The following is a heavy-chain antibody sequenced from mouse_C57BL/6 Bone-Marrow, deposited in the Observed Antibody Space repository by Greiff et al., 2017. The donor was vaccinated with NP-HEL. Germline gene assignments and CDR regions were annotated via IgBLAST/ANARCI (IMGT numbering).Heavy chain of an antibody. CDR2: ISSGSSTI. V-gene: IGHV5-17*01. Sequence: EVKLVDSGGGLVKPGGSLKLSCAASGFTFSDYGMHWVRQAPEKGLEWVAYISSGSSTIYYADTVKGRFTISRDNAKNTLFLQMTSLRSEDTAMYYCARRTGKDYYYAMDYWGQGTSVTVSS. CDR3: ARRTGKDYYYAMDY. D-gene: IGHD4-1*01. CDR1: GFTFSDYG. J-gene: IGHJ4*01.